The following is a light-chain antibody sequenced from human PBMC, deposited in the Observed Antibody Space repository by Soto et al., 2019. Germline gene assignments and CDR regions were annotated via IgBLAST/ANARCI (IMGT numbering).Light chain of an antibody. CDR1: QRVSSY. Sequence: EIGLTQSPGTLSLSPGERATLSCRASQRVSSYLAWYQQKRGQAPRLLISGASSRATGIPDRFSGSGSGTDFTLTISRLAPEDFAVYYCQQYGSSPGTFGGATKVDIK. V-gene: IGKV3-20*01. CDR2: GAS. CDR3: QQYGSSPGT. J-gene: IGKJ4*01.